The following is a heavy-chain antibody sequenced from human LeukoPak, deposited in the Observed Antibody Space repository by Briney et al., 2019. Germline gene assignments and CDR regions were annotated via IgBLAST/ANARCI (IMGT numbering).Heavy chain of an antibody. CDR3: AREGIAVAGTVGTFDY. CDR1: GYTLTGYY. CDR2: ISAYNGNT. V-gene: IGHV1-18*04. D-gene: IGHD6-19*01. Sequence: ASVKVSCKASGYTLTGYYMHWVRQAPGQGLEWMGWISAYNGNTNYAQTLQGRVTMTTDTSTSTAYMELRSLRSDDTAVYYCAREGIAVAGTVGTFDYWGQGTLVTVSS. J-gene: IGHJ4*02.